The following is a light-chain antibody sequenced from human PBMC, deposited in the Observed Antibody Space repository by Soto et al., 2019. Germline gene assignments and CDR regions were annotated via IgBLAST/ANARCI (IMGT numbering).Light chain of an antibody. V-gene: IGKV3-11*01. CDR1: QSISRY. CDR3: QQRSNWPRT. Sequence: EIVLTQSPATLSLSPGQRATLSCRASQSISRYLAWYQQKPGQAPRLLIYDTSNRATGIPPRFSGSGSGTDFTLTISSLEPEDFALYFCQQRSNWPRTFGGGTKVDIK. CDR2: DTS. J-gene: IGKJ4*01.